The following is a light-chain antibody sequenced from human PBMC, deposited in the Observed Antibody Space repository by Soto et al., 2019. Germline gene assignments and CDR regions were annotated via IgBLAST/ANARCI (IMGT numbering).Light chain of an antibody. V-gene: IGKV3-20*01. Sequence: EIVLTQSPATLSLSPGERATLSCRASQSVSSYSAWYQQKPGQAPRLLIYGSSSRATGVPDRFSGSESGTDFTLTISRLEPEDFAVYFCHLYGGSPPHSFGQGTKVDIK. J-gene: IGKJ2*03. CDR1: QSVSSY. CDR3: HLYGGSPPHS. CDR2: GSS.